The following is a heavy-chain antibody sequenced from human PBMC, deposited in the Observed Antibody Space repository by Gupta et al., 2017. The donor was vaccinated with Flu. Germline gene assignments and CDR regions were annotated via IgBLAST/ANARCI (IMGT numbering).Heavy chain of an antibody. CDR2: ISGSSRYI. V-gene: IGHV3-21*01. J-gene: IGHJ4*02. D-gene: IGHD6-6*01. CDR1: GCSFNTYS. Sequence: EEQLVESGGGLVKPGEPLRLFCVGAGCSFNTYSMIWLRQAPGTGLKWVSSISGSSRYIYYADSVKGRFTITRDNSKNSLYLQIGSMRDEDTAIYYCERGSSGLWGQGTPVTVSS. CDR3: ERGSSGL.